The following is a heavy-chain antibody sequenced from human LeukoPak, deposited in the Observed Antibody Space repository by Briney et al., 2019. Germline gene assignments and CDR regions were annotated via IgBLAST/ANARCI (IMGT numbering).Heavy chain of an antibody. Sequence: PGGSLRLSCAASGFTFSSYAMSWVRQAPGKGLEWVSAISCSGGSTYYADSVKGRFTISRDNSKNTLYLQMNSLRAEDTAVYYCAKDASGSYYPHYYYYGMDVWGQGTTVTVSS. J-gene: IGHJ6*02. CDR2: ISCSGGST. CDR3: AKDASGSYYPHYYYYGMDV. CDR1: GFTFSSYA. V-gene: IGHV3-23*01. D-gene: IGHD3-10*01.